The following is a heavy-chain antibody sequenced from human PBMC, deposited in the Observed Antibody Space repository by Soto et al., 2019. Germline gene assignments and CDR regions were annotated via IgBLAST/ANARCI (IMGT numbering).Heavy chain of an antibody. Sequence: PSETLSLTCTVSGGSISSGDYYWSWIRQPPGKGLEWIGYIYYSGSTYYNPSLKSRVTISVDTSKNQFSLKLSSVTAADTAVYYCARGERVVPAVTFDYWGQGTLVTVSS. D-gene: IGHD2-2*01. V-gene: IGHV4-30-4*01. CDR2: IYYSGST. J-gene: IGHJ4*02. CDR3: ARGERVVPAVTFDY. CDR1: GGSISSGDYY.